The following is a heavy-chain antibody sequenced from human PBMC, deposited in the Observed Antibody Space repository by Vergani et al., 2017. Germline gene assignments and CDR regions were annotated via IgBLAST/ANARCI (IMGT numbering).Heavy chain of an antibody. J-gene: IGHJ4*02. V-gene: IGHV1-8*01. CDR2: MNPNSGNI. CDR3: VTGRGIY. Sequence: QVQLAQSGAEVKKPGASVKVSCKAAGYTFTSYDINWVRQATGQGLEWMGWMNPNSGNIGYAQKFQGRVTMTRKTSISTAYMELSSLRSDDTAVYYCVTGRGIYWGQGTLVTVSS. CDR1: GYTFTSYD. D-gene: IGHD6-13*01.